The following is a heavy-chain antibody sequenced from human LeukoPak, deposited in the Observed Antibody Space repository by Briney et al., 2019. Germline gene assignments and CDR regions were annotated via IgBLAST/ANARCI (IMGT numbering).Heavy chain of an antibody. CDR2: IYYGGST. J-gene: IGHJ5*02. Sequence: SETLSLTCTVSGGSISSGGYFWSWIRQHPGKGLEWIEYIYYGGSTYYNPSLKSRLTISVDTSENQFSLRLTSVTAADTAVYYCARGTYSSGWSLGFDPWGQGTLVTVSS. CDR3: ARGTYSSGWSLGFDP. V-gene: IGHV4-31*03. CDR1: GGSISSGGYF. D-gene: IGHD6-19*01.